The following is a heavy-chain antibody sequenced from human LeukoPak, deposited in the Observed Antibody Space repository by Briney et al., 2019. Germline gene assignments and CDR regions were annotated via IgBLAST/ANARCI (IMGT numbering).Heavy chain of an antibody. V-gene: IGHV4-59*01. D-gene: IGHD5-12*01. CDR3: VRGGGYLPDY. Sequence: SETLSLTCTVSGDSSSSYDWSWIRQPPGKTLEWIGYIHSSGRTNYNPSLKSRVTMSVDTSKNQFSLKLSSVTAADTAVYYCVRGGGYLPDYWGQGTLVTVSS. CDR2: IHSSGRT. CDR1: GDSSSSYD. J-gene: IGHJ4*02.